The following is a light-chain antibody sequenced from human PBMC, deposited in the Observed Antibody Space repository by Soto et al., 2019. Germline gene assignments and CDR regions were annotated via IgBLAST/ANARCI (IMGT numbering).Light chain of an antibody. J-gene: IGKJ1*01. CDR1: QSISSY. Sequence: DIQMPKSQSSLSASVGERVTITCRASQSISSYLNWYQRKPGESPKLLIYGASTLQSGVPSRFSGSGSGTDFTLTISRLQSEDFESYYCQQSFTIPWTFCQGTKVHIK. V-gene: IGKV1-39*01. CDR3: QQSFTIPWT. CDR2: GAS.